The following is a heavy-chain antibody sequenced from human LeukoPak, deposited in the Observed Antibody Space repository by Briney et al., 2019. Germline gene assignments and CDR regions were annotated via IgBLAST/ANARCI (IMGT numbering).Heavy chain of an antibody. CDR1: GGSISSSSYY. J-gene: IGHJ4*02. V-gene: IGHV4-61*05. D-gene: IGHD3-22*01. CDR2: IYYSGST. CDR3: ARGGFYDYYDS. Sequence: MSSETLSLTCTVSGGSISSSSYYWDWIRQPPGKGLEWIGYIYYSGSTNYNPSLKSRVTISVDTSKNQFSLKLSSVTAADTAVYYCARGGFYDYYDSWGQGTLVTVSS.